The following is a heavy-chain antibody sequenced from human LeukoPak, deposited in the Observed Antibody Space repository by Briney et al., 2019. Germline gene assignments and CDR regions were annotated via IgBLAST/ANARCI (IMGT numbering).Heavy chain of an antibody. CDR2: IIPIFGTA. D-gene: IGHD2-2*01. V-gene: IGHV1-69*13. Sequence: ASVTVSCTASGGTFSSYAISWVRQAPGQGLEWMGGIIPIFGTANYAQKFQGRVTITADESTSTAYMELSSLRSEDTAVYYCARCRYCSSTSCLGHYYYYGMDVWGKGTTVTVSS. CDR3: ARCRYCSSTSCLGHYYYYGMDV. J-gene: IGHJ6*04. CDR1: GGTFSSYA.